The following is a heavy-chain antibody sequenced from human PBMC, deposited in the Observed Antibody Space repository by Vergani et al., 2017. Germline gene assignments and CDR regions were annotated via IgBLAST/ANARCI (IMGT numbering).Heavy chain of an antibody. V-gene: IGHV1-18*04. D-gene: IGHD2-2*02. Sequence: QVQLVQSGAEVKKPGASVKVSCKASGYTFTSYGISWVRQATGQGLEWMGWISAYNGNTNYAKKLQGRVTMTTDTSTSTAYMELRSLRNDDTDVYYGARDGSSTSCYTGDYYYYGVDVWGQGTTVTVSS. J-gene: IGHJ6*02. CDR3: ARDGSSTSCYTGDYYYYGVDV. CDR2: ISAYNGNT. CDR1: GYTFTSYG.